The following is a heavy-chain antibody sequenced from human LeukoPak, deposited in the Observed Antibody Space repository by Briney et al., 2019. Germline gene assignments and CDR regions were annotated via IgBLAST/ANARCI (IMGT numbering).Heavy chain of an antibody. CDR2: TSSSGRTI. D-gene: IGHD3-3*01. J-gene: IGHJ4*02. CDR3: AREFYAHVGYYYY. V-gene: IGHV3-48*03. CDR1: GFTFSSYE. Sequence: LAGGSLRLSCASSGFTFSSYEMNWVRQAPGKGLEWVSYTSSSGRTIYYADSVRGRFTISRDNAKNTLYLQMNSLRAEDTAVYYCAREFYAHVGYYYYWGQGTLVTVSS.